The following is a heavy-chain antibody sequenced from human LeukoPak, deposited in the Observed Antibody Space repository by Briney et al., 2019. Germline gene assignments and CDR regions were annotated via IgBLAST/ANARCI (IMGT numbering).Heavy chain of an antibody. CDR3: ARDRYYYDSSGSFFDY. Sequence: ASVKVSCKASGYTFTSYDINWVRQATGQGLEWMGWMNPNSGNTGYAQKFQGRVTITRNTSISTAYMELSSLRSEDTAVYYCARDRYYYDSSGSFFDYWGQGTLVTVSS. CDR1: GYTFTSYD. CDR2: MNPNSGNT. J-gene: IGHJ4*02. D-gene: IGHD3-22*01. V-gene: IGHV1-8*03.